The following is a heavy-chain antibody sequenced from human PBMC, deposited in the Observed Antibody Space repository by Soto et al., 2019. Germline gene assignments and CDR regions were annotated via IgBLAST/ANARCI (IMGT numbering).Heavy chain of an antibody. CDR2: IIHDGNT. V-gene: IGHV4-34*12. D-gene: IGHD3-22*01. CDR1: GGSFSGYY. J-gene: IGHJ4*02. CDR3: ATPQDYDDCLDS. Sequence: PSETLSLTCAVYGGSFSGYYWTWIRQPPGTGLEWIGDIIHDGNTNYNPSLKSRVTISVDTSKNQFSLKLTSVAVADTATYYCATPQDYDDCLDSWGQGTLVTVSS.